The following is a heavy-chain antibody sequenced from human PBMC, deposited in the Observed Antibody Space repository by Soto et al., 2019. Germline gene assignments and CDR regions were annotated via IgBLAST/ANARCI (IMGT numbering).Heavy chain of an antibody. Sequence: QVQLQESGPGLVKPSQTLSLTCTVSGGSITSSGYYWSWIRQHPGEGLEWIGFTSNSGSTSYNPSVTRRVTISVDTSSNQFSLNLESVTAAGAAVYYCARGGGSTKVDYWGQGTLVTVSP. D-gene: IGHD2-2*01. V-gene: IGHV4-31*03. CDR2: TSNSGST. CDR1: GGSITSSGYY. CDR3: ARGGGSTKVDY. J-gene: IGHJ4*02.